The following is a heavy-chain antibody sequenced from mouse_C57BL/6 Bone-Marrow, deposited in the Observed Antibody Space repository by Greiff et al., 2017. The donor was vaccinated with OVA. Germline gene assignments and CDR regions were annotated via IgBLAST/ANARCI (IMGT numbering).Heavy chain of an antibody. CDR3: ASIQRAMDY. V-gene: IGHV1-50*01. J-gene: IGHJ4*01. Sequence: QVQLQQPGAELVKPGASVKLSCKASGYTFTSYWMQWVTQRPGQGLEWIGEIDPSDSYTNYNQKFKGKATLTVDTSSSTAYMQLSSLTSEDSAVYYCASIQRAMDYWGQGTSVTVSS. D-gene: IGHD2-3*01. CDR2: IDPSDSYT. CDR1: GYTFTSYW.